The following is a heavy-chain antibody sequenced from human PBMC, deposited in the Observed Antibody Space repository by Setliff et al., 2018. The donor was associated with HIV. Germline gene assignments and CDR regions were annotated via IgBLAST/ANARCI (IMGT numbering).Heavy chain of an antibody. D-gene: IGHD5-18*01. Sequence: PSETLSLTCAVSGGSISTSSYYWGWIRQPPGKGLEWIGSIYHSGSAYYNPSLKSRVTMSVDTSKNQFSLKLSSVTAADTAVYYCARATPGYNYGSRHAFDIWGQGTKVTVSS. J-gene: IGHJ3*02. CDR3: ARATPGYNYGSRHAFDI. CDR1: GGSISTSSYY. CDR2: IYHSGSA. V-gene: IGHV4-39*07.